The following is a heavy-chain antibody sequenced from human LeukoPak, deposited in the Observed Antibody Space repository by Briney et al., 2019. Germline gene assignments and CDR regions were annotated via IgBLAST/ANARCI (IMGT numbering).Heavy chain of an antibody. Sequence: PSETLSLTCTVSGGSISSSSYYWGWIRQPPGKGLEWIGSIHYSGSTYYNPSLKSRVTISVDTSKNQFSLKLSSVTAADTAVYYCARHSDPYYYDSSGYYSYCFDYWGQGTLVTVSS. D-gene: IGHD3-22*01. J-gene: IGHJ4*02. CDR3: ARHSDPYYYDSSGYYSYCFDY. CDR2: IHYSGST. CDR1: GGSISSSSYY. V-gene: IGHV4-39*01.